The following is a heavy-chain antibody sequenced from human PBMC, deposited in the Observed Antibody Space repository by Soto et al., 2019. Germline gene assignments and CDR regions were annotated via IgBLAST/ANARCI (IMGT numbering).Heavy chain of an antibody. CDR3: AGRLTTAASLDY. D-gene: IGHD3-16*01. Sequence: VQLVESGGGLIQPGGSLRLSCAASGFTVSNNHMTWVRQAAGKGLELVSFVHGGGSTSYADSVKGRFTISRDNSKNTLYLQMDSRRAEGRAIYYCAGRLTTAASLDYWSRGTLVSVSS. CDR1: GFTVSNNH. J-gene: IGHJ4*02. CDR2: VHGGGST. V-gene: IGHV3-53*01.